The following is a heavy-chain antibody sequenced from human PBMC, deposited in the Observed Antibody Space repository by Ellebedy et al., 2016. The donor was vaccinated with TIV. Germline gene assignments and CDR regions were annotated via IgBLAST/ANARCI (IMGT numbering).Heavy chain of an antibody. D-gene: IGHD2-15*01. J-gene: IGHJ5*02. CDR1: GDFINSENF. CDR2: VYHSGSI. CDR3: ARDPLGYCSGGSCSNNWFDP. Sequence: MPSETLSLTCVVSGDFINSENFWSWVRQTPGKGLEWIGEVYHSGSIHYNPSLKSRVTISIDKSKNQFSLNMNSMTAADTAVYYCARDPLGYCSGGSCSNNWFDPWGQGTLVTVSS. V-gene: IGHV4-4*02.